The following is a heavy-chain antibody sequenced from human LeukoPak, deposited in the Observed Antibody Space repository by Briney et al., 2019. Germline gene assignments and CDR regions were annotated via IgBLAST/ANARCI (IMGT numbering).Heavy chain of an antibody. D-gene: IGHD3-10*01. CDR3: ARGRSQWFGESPFHY. Sequence: PSETLSLTCTVSGGSISSSSFYWTWIRQPPGKGLEWIGYVYYSGSANYSPSLESRVTMSVDTSKNQFSLKLTSVTAADTAVYYCARGRSQWFGESPFHYWGQGILVTVSS. V-gene: IGHV4-61*01. CDR2: VYYSGSA. CDR1: GGSISSSSFY. J-gene: IGHJ4*02.